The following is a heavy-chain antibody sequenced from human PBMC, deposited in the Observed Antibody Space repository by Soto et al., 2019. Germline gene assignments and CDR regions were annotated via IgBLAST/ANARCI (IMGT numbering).Heavy chain of an antibody. Sequence: SETLSLTCTVSGGSVSSGSYYWSWIRQPPGKGLEWIGYIYYSGSTNYNPSLKSRVTISVDTSKNQFSLKLSSVTAADTAVYYCARAQGFGELPFDYWGQGILVTVSS. J-gene: IGHJ4*02. CDR2: IYYSGST. CDR3: ARAQGFGELPFDY. CDR1: GGSVSSGSYY. D-gene: IGHD3-10*01. V-gene: IGHV4-61*01.